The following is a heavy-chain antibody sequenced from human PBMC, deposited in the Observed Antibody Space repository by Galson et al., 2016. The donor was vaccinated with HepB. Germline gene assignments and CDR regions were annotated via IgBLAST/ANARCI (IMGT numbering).Heavy chain of an antibody. V-gene: IGHV4-4*01. CDR2: IFHSGST. CDR3: ARAEEYNSSFFDL. CDR1: GVSISSTHW. J-gene: IGHJ2*01. Sequence: LSLTCAVSGVSISSTHWWSWVRQPPGKGLEWIGEIFHSGSTKYNPSLKSRVTISLDKSKNQFSLRLSSVTAADTAVYFCARAEEYNSSFFDLWGRGTLVTVSS. D-gene: IGHD6-13*01.